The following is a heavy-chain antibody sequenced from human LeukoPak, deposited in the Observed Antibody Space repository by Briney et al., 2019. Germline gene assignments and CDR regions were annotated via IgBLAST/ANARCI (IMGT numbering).Heavy chain of an antibody. CDR3: AREGSGWYDY. CDR2: IGYDGSNK. CDR1: GFTFSSYG. Sequence: PGRSLRLSCAASGFTFSSYGMHWVRQAPGKGLGWGAVIGYDGSNKYYAASVKGRFTISRHNSKNTLYLQMNSLRAEDTAVYYCAREGSGWYDYWGQGTLVTVSS. V-gene: IGHV3-33*01. D-gene: IGHD6-19*01. J-gene: IGHJ4*02.